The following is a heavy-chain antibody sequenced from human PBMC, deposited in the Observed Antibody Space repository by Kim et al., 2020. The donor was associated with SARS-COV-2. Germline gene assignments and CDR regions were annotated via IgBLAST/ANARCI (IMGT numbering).Heavy chain of an antibody. J-gene: IGHJ4*02. CDR3: AKDLHVPFWSGSMTSGD. V-gene: IGHV3-23*01. CDR1: GFTFSSYA. CDR2: ISGSGGST. Sequence: GGSLRLSCAASGFTFSSYAMSWVRQAPGKGLEWVSAISGSGGSTYYADSVKGRFTISRDNSKNTLYLQMNSLRAEDTAVYYCAKDLHVPFWSGSMTSGDWGQGTLVTVSS. D-gene: IGHD3-3*01.